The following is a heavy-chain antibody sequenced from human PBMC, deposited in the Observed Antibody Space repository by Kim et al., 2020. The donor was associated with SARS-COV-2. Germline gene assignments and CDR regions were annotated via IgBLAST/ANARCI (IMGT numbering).Heavy chain of an antibody. CDR2: IDAGTGNR. V-gene: IGHV1-3*01. CDR3: ARDLNPTVFDY. CDR1: GYTFTKYP. Sequence: ASVKVSCKAFGYTFTKYPIHWVRQAPGQRLEWMGWIDAGTGNRRYSENFQGIGTITRDTSANIDYMEMSSLTSEDTGIYYCARDLNPTVFDYWGQGTPVT. D-gene: IGHD4-4*01. J-gene: IGHJ4*02.